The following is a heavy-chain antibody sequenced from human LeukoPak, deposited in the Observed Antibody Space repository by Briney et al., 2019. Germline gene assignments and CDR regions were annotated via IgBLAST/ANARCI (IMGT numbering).Heavy chain of an antibody. V-gene: IGHV4-4*09. D-gene: IGHD3-22*01. CDR3: ARQNYYDSSGYYAFYFDY. CDR1: GGSISSYY. Sequence: SETLSLTCTVSGGSISSYYWSWIRQPPGKGLEWIGYIYTSGSTNYNPSLKSRVTISVDTSKNQFSLKLSSVTAADTAVYYCARQNYYDSSGYYAFYFDYWGQGTLVTVSS. J-gene: IGHJ4*02. CDR2: IYTSGST.